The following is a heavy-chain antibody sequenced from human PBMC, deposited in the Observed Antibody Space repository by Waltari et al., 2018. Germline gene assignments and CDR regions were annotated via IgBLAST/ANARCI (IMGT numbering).Heavy chain of an antibody. V-gene: IGHV3-23*01. Sequence: EVQLLESGGGLVQPGGSLRLSCAASGFTFSSYAMSWVRQAPGKGLEWVSAISGSGGSTYYADSVKGRFTISRDNSKNTLYLQMNSLRAEDTAVYYCAKGEEWLRSTTGFFDYWGQGTLVTVSS. CDR3: AKGEEWLRSTTGFFDY. CDR2: ISGSGGST. D-gene: IGHD5-12*01. CDR1: GFTFSSYA. J-gene: IGHJ4*02.